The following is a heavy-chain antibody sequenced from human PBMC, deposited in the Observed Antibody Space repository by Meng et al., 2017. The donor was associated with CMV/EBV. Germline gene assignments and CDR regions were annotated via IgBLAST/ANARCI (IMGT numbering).Heavy chain of an antibody. CDR2: ISWNSGSI. J-gene: IGHJ4*02. Sequence: SLKISCAASGFTFDDYAMHWVRQAPGKGLEWVSGISWNSGSIGYADSVKGRFTISRDNAKNSLYLQMNSLRAEDMALYYCAKEGHLGTGWYFDYWGQGTLVTVSS. CDR1: GFTFDDYA. D-gene: IGHD7-27*01. V-gene: IGHV3-9*03. CDR3: AKEGHLGTGWYFDY.